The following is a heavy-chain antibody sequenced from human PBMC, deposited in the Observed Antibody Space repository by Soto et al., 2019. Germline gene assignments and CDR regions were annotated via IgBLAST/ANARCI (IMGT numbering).Heavy chain of an antibody. CDR3: VPLCRYCSTTTPS. V-gene: IGHV3-33*08. D-gene: IGHD2-2*01. Sequence: VGSLRLSCAASGFTFNNYAMTWVRQAPGGGLEWVAVIGNDGNYKYHADSVKGRFTISRDNSKNTLYLQMNSLRAEDAAVYYCVPLCRYCSTTTPSWGQGTLVTVSS. CDR2: IGNDGNYK. J-gene: IGHJ4*02. CDR1: GFTFNNYA.